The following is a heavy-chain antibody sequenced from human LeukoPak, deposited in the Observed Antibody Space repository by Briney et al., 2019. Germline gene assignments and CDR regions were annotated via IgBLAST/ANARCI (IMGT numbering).Heavy chain of an antibody. CDR1: GFTFSDYY. Sequence: PGGSLRLSCAASGFTFSDYYMSWIRQAPGKGLEWVSYISSGGSTMYSADSVKGRFTISRDNDKNSLYLQMNRLRAEDTAVYDCAKEGDYDILTVDPLGIDYWGQGTLVTVSS. CDR3: AKEGDYDILTVDPLGIDY. CDR2: ISSGGSTM. D-gene: IGHD3-9*01. V-gene: IGHV3-11*01. J-gene: IGHJ4*02.